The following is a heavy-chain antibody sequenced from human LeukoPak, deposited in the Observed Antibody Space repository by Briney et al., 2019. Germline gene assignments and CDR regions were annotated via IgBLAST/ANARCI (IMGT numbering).Heavy chain of an antibody. V-gene: IGHV3-21*01. CDR1: KFTFGAYS. CDR2: ISHSGTPT. J-gene: IGHJ4*02. Sequence: GGSLRLSCAASKFTFGAYSMNWVRQAPGKGLEWVSSISHSGTPTYYADSVRGRFTISRDNAKNSLYLQMNTLRAEVTAVYFCSTATYSSGYHYFESWGQGTLVTVSS. CDR3: STATYSSGYHYFES. D-gene: IGHD5-18*01.